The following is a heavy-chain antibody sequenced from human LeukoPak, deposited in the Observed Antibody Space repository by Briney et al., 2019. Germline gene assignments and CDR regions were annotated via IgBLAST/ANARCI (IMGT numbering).Heavy chain of an antibody. J-gene: IGHJ4*02. CDR3: ARGGYSSGWYYFDY. V-gene: IGHV3-23*01. CDR1: GFTFSSYA. CDR2: ISGSGGST. D-gene: IGHD6-19*01. Sequence: GGSLRLSCAASGFTFSSYAMSWVRQAPGKGLEWVSAISGSGGSTYYADSVKGRFTISRDNSKNTLYLQMNSLRAEDTAVYYCARGGYSSGWYYFDYWGQGTLVTVSS.